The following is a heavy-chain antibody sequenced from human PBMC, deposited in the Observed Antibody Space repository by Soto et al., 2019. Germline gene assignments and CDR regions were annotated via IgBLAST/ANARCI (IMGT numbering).Heavy chain of an antibody. J-gene: IGHJ5*02. CDR1: GFTFNRYG. CDR3: ATGRSTRFDP. V-gene: IGHV3-30*03. Sequence: GGSLRLSCVASGFTFNRYGMHWVRQAPGRGLEWVAEISFDGTAKYYAESVKGRFTVSRDNGNNTLHLEMNSLGAKDTAVYFCATGRSTRFDPWGQGTLVTVSS. CDR2: ISFDGTAK. D-gene: IGHD1-1*01.